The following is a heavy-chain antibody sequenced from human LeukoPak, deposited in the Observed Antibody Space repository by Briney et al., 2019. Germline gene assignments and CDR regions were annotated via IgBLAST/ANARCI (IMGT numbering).Heavy chain of an antibody. CDR2: IIPIFGTA. CDR3: ALVDTAMVTWFDP. V-gene: IGHV1-69*05. Sequence: SVKVSCKASGGTFSSYAISRVRQAPGQGLEWMGRIIPIFGTANYAQKFQGRVTITTDESTSTAYMELSSLRSEDTAVYYCALVDTAMVTWFDPWGQGTLVTVSS. J-gene: IGHJ5*02. D-gene: IGHD5-18*01. CDR1: GGTFSSYA.